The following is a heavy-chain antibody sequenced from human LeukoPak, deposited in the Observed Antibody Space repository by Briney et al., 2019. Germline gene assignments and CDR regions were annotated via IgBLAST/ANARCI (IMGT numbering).Heavy chain of an antibody. J-gene: IGHJ4*02. V-gene: IGHV3-30*03. CDR1: GFTFSSYG. CDR2: ISHDGSNK. Sequence: PGRSLRLSCAASGFTFSSYGMHWVRQAPGKGLEWVAVISHDGSNKYYADSVKGRFTISRDNSKNTLYLQMNSLRAEDTAVYYCARGDSSGYYYFDYWGQGTLVTVSS. CDR3: ARGDSSGYYYFDY. D-gene: IGHD3-22*01.